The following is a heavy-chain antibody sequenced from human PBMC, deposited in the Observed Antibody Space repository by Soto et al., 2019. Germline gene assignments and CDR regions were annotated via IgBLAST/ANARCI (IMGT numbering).Heavy chain of an antibody. CDR3: VRSFNYYDSSGYYYDYYYYGMDV. CDR1: GFTFSNSD. V-gene: IGHV3-35*01. Sequence: PGGSLRLSCAASGFTFSNSDMNWVRQAPGKGLEWVSGVSWNGSRTHYADSVKGRFIISRDNSRNFLYQQMNSLRPEDMAVYYCVRSFNYYDSSGYYYDYYYYGMDVWGQGTTVTV. CDR2: VSWNGSRT. D-gene: IGHD3-22*01. J-gene: IGHJ6*02.